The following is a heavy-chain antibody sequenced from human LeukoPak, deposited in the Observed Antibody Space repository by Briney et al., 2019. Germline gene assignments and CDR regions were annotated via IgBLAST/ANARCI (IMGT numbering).Heavy chain of an antibody. J-gene: IGHJ4*02. CDR2: ISGSGGST. CDR1: GFTFSTYG. V-gene: IGHV3-23*01. D-gene: IGHD6-13*01. CDR3: ARDSLSWYYFDY. Sequence: GGSPRLSCAASGFTFSTYGMSWVRQAPGEGLEWVSGISGSGGSTYYADSVKGRFTISRDNSKNTLYLQMNSLRAEDTAVYYCARDSLSWYYFDYWGQGTLVTVSS.